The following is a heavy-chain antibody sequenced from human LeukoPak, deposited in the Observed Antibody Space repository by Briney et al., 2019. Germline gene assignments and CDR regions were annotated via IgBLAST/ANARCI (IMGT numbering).Heavy chain of an antibody. D-gene: IGHD6-13*01. CDR3: ARAGIIVVDGTFDY. CDR1: GFTFSTYS. V-gene: IGHV3-48*02. J-gene: IGHJ4*02. Sequence: PGGSLRLSCAASGFTFSTYSMNWVRQAPGKGLEWVSYISSNSSTIYYTDSVKGRFTISRDNAKNSLYLQMNSLRDEDTAVYYCARAGIIVVDGTFDYWGQGTLVTVSS. CDR2: ISSNSSTI.